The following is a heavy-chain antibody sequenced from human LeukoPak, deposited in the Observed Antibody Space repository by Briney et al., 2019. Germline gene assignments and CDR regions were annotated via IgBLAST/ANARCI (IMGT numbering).Heavy chain of an antibody. CDR2: ITSDSNTI. V-gene: IGHV3-48*01. CDR1: GFTFSIYS. D-gene: IGHD3-16*01. CDR3: SKDGGRLGDIDY. Sequence: GGSLRLSCAASGFTFSIYSMNWVRQAPGKGLEWLSYITSDSNTIYYADSVKGRFTISRDNSQKTVSLQMNSLAPADTALYYCSKDGGRLGDIDYWGQGTLVTVSS. J-gene: IGHJ4*02.